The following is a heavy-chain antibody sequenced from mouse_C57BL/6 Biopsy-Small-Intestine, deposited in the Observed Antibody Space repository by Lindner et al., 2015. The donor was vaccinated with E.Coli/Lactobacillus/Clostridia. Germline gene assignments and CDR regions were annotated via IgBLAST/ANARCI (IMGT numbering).Heavy chain of an antibody. J-gene: IGHJ3*01. CDR1: GYTFTDYN. Sequence: VQLQESGPELVKPGASVKISCKASGYTFTDYNMGWVKQSHGKSLEWIGYIYPNNGGTGYNQKFKSKATLTVDKSSSTAYMGLHSLTSEDSAVYYCARNDGSWFAYWGQGTLVTVSA. CDR2: IYPNNGGT. D-gene: IGHD2-3*01. CDR3: ARNDGSWFAY. V-gene: IGHV1-34*02.